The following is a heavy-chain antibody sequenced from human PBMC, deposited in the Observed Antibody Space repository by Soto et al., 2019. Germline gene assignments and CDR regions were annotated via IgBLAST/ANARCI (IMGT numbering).Heavy chain of an antibody. Sequence: ASVKVSCKTSGYTFTSYGISWVRQAPGQGLEWMGWISTYNGNTNYAQKFQGRATMTTDTSTTTAYMELRSLKSDDTAVYYCARLLFLEWFDDYWGQGTLVTVSS. CDR2: ISTYNGNT. V-gene: IGHV1-18*04. CDR1: GYTFTSYG. J-gene: IGHJ4*02. D-gene: IGHD3-3*01. CDR3: ARLLFLEWFDDY.